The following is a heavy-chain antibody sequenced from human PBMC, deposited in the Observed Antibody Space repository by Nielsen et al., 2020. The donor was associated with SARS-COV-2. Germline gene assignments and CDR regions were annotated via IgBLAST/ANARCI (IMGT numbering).Heavy chain of an antibody. CDR2: INPNSGDT. D-gene: IGHD3/OR15-3a*01. Sequence: ASVKVSCKAVGYTFSNYYLHWVRQAPGQGLEWMGRINPNSGDTNYAQKSQGTVTMTRDASISTVYMELTSDDTAVYYCARARATIFGLVMSYGMDVWGQGTTVAVSS. CDR3: ARARATIFGLVMSYGMDV. J-gene: IGHJ6*02. CDR1: GYTFSNYY. V-gene: IGHV1-2*06.